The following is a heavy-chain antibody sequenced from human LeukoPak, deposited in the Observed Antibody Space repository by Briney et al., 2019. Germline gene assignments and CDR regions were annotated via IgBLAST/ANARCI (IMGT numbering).Heavy chain of an antibody. V-gene: IGHV1-18*01. J-gene: IGHJ3*02. CDR1: GYTFTSYG. Sequence: ASVKVSCKASGYTFTSYGISWVRQAPGQGLEWMGWISAYNGNTNDAQKLQGRVTMTTDTSTSTAYMELRSLRSDDTAVYYCARDRINLYDFWSGYYRTPLDAFDIWGQGTMVTVSS. CDR3: ARDRINLYDFWSGYYRTPLDAFDI. D-gene: IGHD3-3*01. CDR2: ISAYNGNT.